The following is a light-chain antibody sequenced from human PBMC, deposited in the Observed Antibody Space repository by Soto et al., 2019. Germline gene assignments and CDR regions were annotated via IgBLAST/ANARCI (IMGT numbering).Light chain of an antibody. Sequence: EIVLTQSPGTLSLSPGERATLSCRASQSVSSSYLAWYQQKPGQAPRLLIYGASSRATGIPDRFSGSGSGTDFTLTISRLEPEDFAVYYCQQYRSSHPMYTFGQGTKLEIK. CDR1: QSVSSSY. V-gene: IGKV3-20*01. J-gene: IGKJ2*01. CDR2: GAS. CDR3: QQYRSSHPMYT.